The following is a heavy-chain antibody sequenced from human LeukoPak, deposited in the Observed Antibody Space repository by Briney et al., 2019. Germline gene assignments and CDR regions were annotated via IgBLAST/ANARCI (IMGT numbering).Heavy chain of an antibody. CDR1: GFAFSTYA. D-gene: IGHD4-17*01. CDR2: ISYDGSVK. J-gene: IGHJ5*02. Sequence: DPGGSLRLSCAASGFAFSTYAMHWVRQAPGKGLEWVAAISYDGSVKYYADSVKGRFTISRDTSKNTLYLQINSLRVEDTAIYYCIVFGDSNHWGQGTLVTVSS. CDR3: IVFGDSNH. V-gene: IGHV3-30*14.